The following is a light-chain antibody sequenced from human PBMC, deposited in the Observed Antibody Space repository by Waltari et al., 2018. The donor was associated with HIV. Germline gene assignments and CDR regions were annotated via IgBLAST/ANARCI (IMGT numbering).Light chain of an antibody. V-gene: IGLV1-44*01. Sequence: QSVLTPPPSASGTPGQRVTISCSGSSSHIGRITVNWYQQIPGTAPKLLIYSNNQRPSGVPDRFSGSKSGTSASLAISGLQSDVEAAFYCAAWDDSLNGWVFGGGTKLTVL. J-gene: IGLJ3*02. CDR1: SSHIGRIT. CDR3: AAWDDSLNGWV. CDR2: SNN.